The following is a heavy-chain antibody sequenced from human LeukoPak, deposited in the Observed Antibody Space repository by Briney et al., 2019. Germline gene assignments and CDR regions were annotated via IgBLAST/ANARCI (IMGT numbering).Heavy chain of an antibody. CDR1: GFTFSTYA. CDR3: TTDMLRGYSYGLLTSSR. V-gene: IGHV3-15*01. J-gene: IGHJ4*02. CDR2: IKSKTDGGTT. D-gene: IGHD5-18*01. Sequence: GGSLRLSCAASGFTFSTYAMSWVRQAPGKGLEWVGRIKSKTDGGTTDYAAPVKGRFTISRDDSKNTLYLQMNSLKTEDTAVYYCTTDMLRGYSYGLLTSSRWGQGTLVTVSS.